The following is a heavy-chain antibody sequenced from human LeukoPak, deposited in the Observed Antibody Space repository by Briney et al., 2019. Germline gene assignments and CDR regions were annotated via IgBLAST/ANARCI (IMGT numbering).Heavy chain of an antibody. V-gene: IGHV3-23*01. CDR3: ARDAGYVRFDF. Sequence: GGSLRLSCAASGFTFNNYAMTWVRQAPGKGLEWVSAITGSGASTNYADSVKGRFTISRDNSKNTLYLQMGSLRAEDMAVYYCARDAGYVRFDFWGQGTLATVSS. J-gene: IGHJ4*02. CDR1: GFTFNNYA. CDR2: ITGSGAST. D-gene: IGHD5-18*01.